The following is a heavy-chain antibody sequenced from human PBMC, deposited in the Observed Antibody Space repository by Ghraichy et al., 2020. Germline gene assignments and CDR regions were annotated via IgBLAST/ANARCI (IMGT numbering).Heavy chain of an antibody. Sequence: GGSLRRSCAASGFTFSSYWMTWVRQAPGKGLEWVANMKEDGSEKYYVDSVKGRFTISRDNANNLLYLQMNSLRAEDTAVYYCARDSARRFDYWGQGTLVTVSS. CDR1: GFTFSSYW. V-gene: IGHV3-7*01. CDR3: ARDSARRFDY. CDR2: MKEDGSEK. J-gene: IGHJ4*02.